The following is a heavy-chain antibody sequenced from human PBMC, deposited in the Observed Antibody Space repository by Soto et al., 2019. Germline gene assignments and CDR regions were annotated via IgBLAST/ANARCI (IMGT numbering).Heavy chain of an antibody. CDR3: AKIGIQWLVEPGYGMDV. J-gene: IGHJ6*02. V-gene: IGHV3-64*01. CDR1: GFTFSSYW. Sequence: LRLSCAASGFTFSSYWMHWVRQAPGKGLEYVSAISSNGGSTYYANSVKGRFTISRDNSKNTLYLQMNSLRAEDTAVYYCAKIGIQWLVEPGYGMDVWGQGTTVTVSS. D-gene: IGHD6-19*01. CDR2: ISSNGGST.